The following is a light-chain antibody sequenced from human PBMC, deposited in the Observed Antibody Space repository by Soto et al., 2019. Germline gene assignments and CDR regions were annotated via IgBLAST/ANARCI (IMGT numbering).Light chain of an antibody. CDR3: QQYNKLPPYT. CDR1: QSINTD. J-gene: IGKJ2*01. Sequence: EIVMTQSPATLSVSPGERATLSCRASQSINTDLAWYQQKTGQAPRLLIYGASTRATGSPARFSGSGSGTEFTLTISSLQSEDFAIYYCQQYNKLPPYTFGPGTKLEIK. V-gene: IGKV3-15*01. CDR2: GAS.